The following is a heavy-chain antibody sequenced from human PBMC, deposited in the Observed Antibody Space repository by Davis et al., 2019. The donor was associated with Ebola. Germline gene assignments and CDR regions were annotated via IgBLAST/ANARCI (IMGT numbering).Heavy chain of an antibody. CDR2: INAGNGNT. V-gene: IGHV1-3*01. CDR1: GYTFTSYA. Sequence: ASVKVSCKASGYTFTSYAMHWVRQAPGQRLEWMGWINAGNGNTKYSQKFQGRVTMTRDTSTSTVYMELSSLRSEDTAVYYCARGGIAVAAPGAFDIWGQGTMVTVSS. J-gene: IGHJ3*02. CDR3: ARGGIAVAAPGAFDI. D-gene: IGHD6-19*01.